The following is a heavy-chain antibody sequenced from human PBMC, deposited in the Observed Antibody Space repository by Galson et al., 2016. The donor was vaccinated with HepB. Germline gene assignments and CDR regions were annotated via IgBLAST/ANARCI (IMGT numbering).Heavy chain of an antibody. CDR1: GGSISSGGYY. Sequence: TLSLTCNVSGGSISSGGYYGTWIRQHPGKGLECIGYIYYTGTAYYSASLKSRVSMSVDTSKNQFSLRLNSVTAADTAVYFCARLGLSMVTTLGAAYYFDSWGQGTLVTVSS. CDR3: ARLGLSMVTTLGAAYYFDS. CDR2: IYYTGTA. V-gene: IGHV4-31*03. D-gene: IGHD3-16*01. J-gene: IGHJ4*02.